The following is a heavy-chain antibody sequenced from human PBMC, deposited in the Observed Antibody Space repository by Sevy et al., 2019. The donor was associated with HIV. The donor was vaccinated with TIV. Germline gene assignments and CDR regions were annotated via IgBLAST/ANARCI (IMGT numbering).Heavy chain of an antibody. CDR1: GGPISTSSFY. V-gene: IGHV4-39*01. Sequence: SDTLSLTCAVSGGPISTSSFYWGWIRQPPGKGLEWIGTMSYGGSTYYNPSLKSRVTISVDTSKNQFSLKLSSVTAADTAVYYCAKGYTYGPNPALGYWGQGTLVTVSS. J-gene: IGHJ4*02. CDR3: AKGYTYGPNPALGY. CDR2: MSYGGST. D-gene: IGHD5-18*01.